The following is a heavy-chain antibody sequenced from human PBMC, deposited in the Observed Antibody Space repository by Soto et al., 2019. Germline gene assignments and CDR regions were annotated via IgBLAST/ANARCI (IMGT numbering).Heavy chain of an antibody. J-gene: IGHJ4*02. V-gene: IGHV3-23*01. Sequence: GGSLRLSCVTSGFTFSSVMNWVRQAPGKRLEWVSGISGSGGSTSYANSVKGRVTISRDNSKSTLYLQMNSLRAEETAVYYCARLDQKETYFDYWGQGTLVTVSS. CDR1: GFTFSSV. CDR3: ARLDQKETYFDY. D-gene: IGHD2-2*01. CDR2: ISGSGGST.